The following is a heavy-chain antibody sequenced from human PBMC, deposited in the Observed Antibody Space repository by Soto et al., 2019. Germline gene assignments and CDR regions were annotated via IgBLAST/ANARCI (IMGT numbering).Heavy chain of an antibody. Sequence: GGSQSLSGAASGFTFAMYWMHLVRPAPGKGLVWVSRVNSDGTGTTYADSVKGRFTVSRDNAKNTLYLQMDSLRAEDTAVYYCARGDPGYSYGKIDYWGQGTLVTVSS. V-gene: IGHV3-74*01. CDR2: VNSDGTGT. CDR3: ARGDPGYSYGKIDY. D-gene: IGHD5-18*01. CDR1: GFTFAMYW. J-gene: IGHJ4*02.